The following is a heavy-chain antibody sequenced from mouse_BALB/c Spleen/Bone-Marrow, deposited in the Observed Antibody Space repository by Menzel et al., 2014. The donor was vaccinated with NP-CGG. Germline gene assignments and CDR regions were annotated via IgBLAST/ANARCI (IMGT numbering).Heavy chain of an antibody. D-gene: IGHD2-3*01. CDR2: INPYNGGT. Sequence: VQLKQPGPELVKPGASMKISCKASGYSFTGYTMNWVKQSHGKNLEWIGLINPYNGGTSYNQKFKGKATLTVDKSSSTAYMELLSLTSEDSAVYYCARGGYSHYYGMDYWGQGTSVTVSS. CDR1: GYSFTGYT. CDR3: ARGGYSHYYGMDY. V-gene: IGHV1-18*01. J-gene: IGHJ4*01.